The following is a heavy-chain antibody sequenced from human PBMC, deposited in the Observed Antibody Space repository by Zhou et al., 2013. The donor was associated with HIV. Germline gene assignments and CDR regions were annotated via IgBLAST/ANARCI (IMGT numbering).Heavy chain of an antibody. Sequence: QVQLVQSGAEVKKPGASVKVSCKASGYTFTSYGISWVRQAPGQGLEWMGRIIPFFGRPNFAQKFQGRVTITADKSTNTVYLELRSLRSEDTALYYCARGPYYSNTNGGRLDIWGQGTMVTVSS. CDR3: ARGPYYSNTNGGRLDI. D-gene: IGHD2-8*01. CDR1: GYTFTSYG. J-gene: IGHJ3*02. V-gene: IGHV1-18*01. CDR2: IIPFFGRP.